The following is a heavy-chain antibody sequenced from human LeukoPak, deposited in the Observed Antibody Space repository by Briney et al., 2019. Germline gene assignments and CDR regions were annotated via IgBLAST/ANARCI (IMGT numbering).Heavy chain of an antibody. CDR2: MNPYSANT. J-gene: IGHJ4*02. CDR3: ARSVGTAMAYDY. CDR1: GYTFTNYD. D-gene: IGHD5-18*01. Sequence: ASVKVSCKASGYTFTNYDIHWVRQATGQGLEWMGWMNPYSANTGYAQNFQGRITITRNTSISTAYMELSSLRSEDTAVYYCARSVGTAMAYDYWGQGTLVTVSS. V-gene: IGHV1-8*03.